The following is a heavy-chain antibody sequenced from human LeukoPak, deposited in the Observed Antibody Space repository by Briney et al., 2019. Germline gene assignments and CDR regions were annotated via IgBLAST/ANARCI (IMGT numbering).Heavy chain of an antibody. CDR1: GFTFDDYA. CDR3: ARTRYSIVGATRRYFDY. D-gene: IGHD1-26*01. Sequence: PGGSLRLSCAASGFTFDDYAMHWVRQAPGKGLEWVSGISWNSGSIGYADSVKGRFTISRDNAKNSLYLQMNSLRAEDTAVYYCARTRYSIVGATRRYFDYWGQGTLVTVSS. V-gene: IGHV3-9*01. CDR2: ISWNSGSI. J-gene: IGHJ4*02.